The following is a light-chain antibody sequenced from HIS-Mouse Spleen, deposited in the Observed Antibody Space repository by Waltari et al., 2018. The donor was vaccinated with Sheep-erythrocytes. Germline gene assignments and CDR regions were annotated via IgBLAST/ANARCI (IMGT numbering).Light chain of an antibody. CDR3: CSYAGSYNHV. V-gene: IGLV2-8*01. CDR2: EVS. Sequence: QSALTQPPSASGSPGQSVTLSCTGTSSDVGGSNYVSWYQQHPGKAPKLMIYEVSKRPSGVPDRFSGSKSGNTASLTISGLQAEDEADYYCCSYAGSYNHVFATGTKVTVL. CDR1: SSDVGGSNY. J-gene: IGLJ1*01.